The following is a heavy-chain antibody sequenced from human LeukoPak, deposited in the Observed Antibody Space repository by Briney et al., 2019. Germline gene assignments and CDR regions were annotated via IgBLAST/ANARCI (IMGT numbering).Heavy chain of an antibody. J-gene: IGHJ4*02. CDR3: ARAGGSGSQYSPDY. CDR2: ISSSNSFI. CDR1: GFTFSSYS. V-gene: IGHV3-21*01. D-gene: IGHD3-10*01. Sequence: GGSLRLSCAASGFTFSSYSMHWVRQAPGKGLEWVSSISSSNSFIYYADSLKGRFTISRDNAKNSLYLQMNSLRADDTAVYYCARAGGSGSQYSPDYWGQGTLVTVSS.